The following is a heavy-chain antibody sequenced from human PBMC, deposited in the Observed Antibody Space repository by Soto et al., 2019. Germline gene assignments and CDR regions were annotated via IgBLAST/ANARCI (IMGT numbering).Heavy chain of an antibody. V-gene: IGHV1-3*01. CDR3: ARFFFLLHGDRPDLLAFPTRRSSDL. D-gene: IGHD1-26*01. CDR2: INAANGNT. CDR1: GYAFNTYE. J-gene: IGHJ2*01. Sequence: ASVKVSCKASGYAFNTYEMHWVRQAPGQRLEWMAWINAANGNTKYSTNFQGRVTISRDTSASTVYMELSSLTSEDTAVYYCARFFFLLHGDRPDLLAFPTRRSSDL.